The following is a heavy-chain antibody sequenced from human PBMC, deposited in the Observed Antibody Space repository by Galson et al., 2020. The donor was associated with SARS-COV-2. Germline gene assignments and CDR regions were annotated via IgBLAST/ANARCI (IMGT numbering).Heavy chain of an antibody. CDR2: IRVTGDS. Sequence: GESLKISCAVSGFTFNTYDMHWVRQITGKGLEWVSTIRVTGDSFYSGSVKGRFTVSRESAKNSLYLQMNNLRAGDTAVYYCARGAYYDFWGGYYSFDNYDGIDVWGQGTTVTVSS. CDR3: ARGAYYDFWGGYYSFDNYDGIDV. CDR1: GFTFNTYD. J-gene: IGHJ6*02. D-gene: IGHD3-3*01. V-gene: IGHV3-13*01.